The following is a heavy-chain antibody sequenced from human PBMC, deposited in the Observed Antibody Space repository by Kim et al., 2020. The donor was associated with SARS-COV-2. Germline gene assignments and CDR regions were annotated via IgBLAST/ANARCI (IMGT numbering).Heavy chain of an antibody. CDR1: GFTFNTYI. CDR3: ARSNSTPHGFFDY. V-gene: IGHV3-23*01. CDR2: ITGGRGAT. D-gene: IGHD3-10*01. J-gene: IGHJ4*02. Sequence: GGSLRLSCAASGFTFNTYIMHWVRQAPGKGLQWVSNITGGRGATFYADSVKGRFTISRDNSKNTLFLQMNSLRAEDTALYYCARSNSTPHGFFDYWGLG.